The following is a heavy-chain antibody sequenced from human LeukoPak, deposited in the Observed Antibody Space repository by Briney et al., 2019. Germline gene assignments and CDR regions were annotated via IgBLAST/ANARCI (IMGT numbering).Heavy chain of an antibody. CDR3: ARKDSNYGGFDY. V-gene: IGHV4-4*02. CDR1: GGSISSNNW. J-gene: IGHJ4*02. D-gene: IGHD4-11*01. Sequence: SETLSLTCAVSGGSISSNNWWSWVRQPPGKGLEWIGEIYHSGSTTYNPSLKSRVTISVDKSKNQFSLELSSVAAADTAVYFCARKDSNYGGFDYWGQGTLVTVSS. CDR2: IYHSGST.